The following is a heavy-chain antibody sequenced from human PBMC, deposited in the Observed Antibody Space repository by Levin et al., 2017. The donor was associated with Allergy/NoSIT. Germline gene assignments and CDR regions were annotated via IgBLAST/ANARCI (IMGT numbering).Heavy chain of an antibody. CDR3: AREDRGYCSGGGCSTPHDI. V-gene: IGHV3-21*01. J-gene: IGHJ3*02. D-gene: IGHD2-15*01. CDR2: ISRSGSYI. CDR1: GFTFSNYN. Sequence: GESLKISCAASGFTFSNYNMNWVRQAPGKGLEWVSSISRSGSYIYYADSVKGRFTISRDNAKNSLSLQMNSLRAEDTAVYYCAREDRGYCSGGGCSTPHDIWGQGTMDTVSS.